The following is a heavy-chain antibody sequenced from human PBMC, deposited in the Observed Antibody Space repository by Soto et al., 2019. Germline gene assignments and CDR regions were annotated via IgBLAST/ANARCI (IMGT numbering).Heavy chain of an antibody. D-gene: IGHD3-10*01. CDR2: IYYSGST. CDR3: ARLGRLLWFGEFYYFDY. CDR1: GGSISSSSYY. J-gene: IGHJ4*02. Sequence: QLQLQESGPGLVKPSETLSLTCTVSGGSISSSSYYWGWIRQPPGKGLEWIGSIYYSGSTYYNPSLQSRVTISVDTSKNQVSLKLSSVTAADTAVYYCARLGRLLWFGEFYYFDYWGQGTLVTVSS. V-gene: IGHV4-39*01.